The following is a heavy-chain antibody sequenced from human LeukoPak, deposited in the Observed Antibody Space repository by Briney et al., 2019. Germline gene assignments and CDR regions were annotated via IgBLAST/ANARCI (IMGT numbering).Heavy chain of an antibody. V-gene: IGHV4-34*01. CDR1: GASFSVNN. CDR3: ARYCGSENYCISY. CDR2: INHSGTI. J-gene: IGHJ4*01. Sequence: SETLSLTCAVYGASFSVNNWIWICQPPGKGLEWIGEINHSGTITYKPSLKSRLTISADTSKNQFSLKLSSVTAADTAVYYCARYCGSENYCISYWGQGTLVTVSS. D-gene: IGHD3-10*01.